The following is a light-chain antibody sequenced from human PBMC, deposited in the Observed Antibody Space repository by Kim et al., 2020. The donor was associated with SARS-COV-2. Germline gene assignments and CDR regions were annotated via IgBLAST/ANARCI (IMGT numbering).Light chain of an antibody. CDR2: DAS. J-gene: IGKJ1*01. CDR1: QSISSW. V-gene: IGKV1-5*01. CDR3: QQYNSYPET. Sequence: ASVGDRVTITCRASQSISSWLAWYQQKPGKAPKVLIYDASRLESRVPSRFSGSGSGKEFTLTISSLQPDDFATYYCQQYNSYPETFGQGTKVDIK.